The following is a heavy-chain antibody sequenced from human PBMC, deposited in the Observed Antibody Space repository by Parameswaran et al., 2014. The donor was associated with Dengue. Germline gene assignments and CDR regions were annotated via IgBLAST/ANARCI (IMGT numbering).Heavy chain of an antibody. CDR2: IYYSGST. J-gene: IGHJ4*02. V-gene: IGHV4-31*02. Sequence: RWIRQPPGKGPEWIGYIYYSGSTYYNPSLKSRVTISVDTSKNQFSLKLSSVTAADTAVYYCARVGTSYYDSSGYFPHFDYWGQGTLVTVSS. CDR3: ARVGTSYYDSSGYFPHFDY. D-gene: IGHD3-22*01.